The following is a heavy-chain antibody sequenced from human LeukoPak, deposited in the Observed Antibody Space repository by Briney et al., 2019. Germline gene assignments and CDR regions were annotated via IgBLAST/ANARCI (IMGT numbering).Heavy chain of an antibody. V-gene: IGHV1-69*05. CDR1: GGTFSSYA. J-gene: IGHJ4*02. D-gene: IGHD3-22*01. Sequence: SEKVSCKASGGTFSSYAISWVRQAPGQGLEWMGGIIPIFGTANYAQKFQGRVTITTDESTSTAYMELSSLRSEDTAVYYCARDRANYYDSSGPGYFDYWGQGTLVTVSS. CDR2: IIPIFGTA. CDR3: ARDRANYYDSSGPGYFDY.